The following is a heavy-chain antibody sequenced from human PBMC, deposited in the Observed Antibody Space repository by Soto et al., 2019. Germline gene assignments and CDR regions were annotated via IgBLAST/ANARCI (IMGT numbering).Heavy chain of an antibody. V-gene: IGHV1-18*01. D-gene: IGHD3-16*01. J-gene: IGHJ6*02. Sequence: QVQLVQSGAEVRKPGASVKVSCKASGYTFTTYGISWVRQAPEQGLEWMGWISGYNGHTKYAQKFQGRVTMTTDTSTSTVYMDLRSLRSDDTAVYYCAREGEMPYYYYGLDVWGQGTTVTVSS. CDR1: GYTFTTYG. CDR3: AREGEMPYYYYGLDV. CDR2: ISGYNGHT.